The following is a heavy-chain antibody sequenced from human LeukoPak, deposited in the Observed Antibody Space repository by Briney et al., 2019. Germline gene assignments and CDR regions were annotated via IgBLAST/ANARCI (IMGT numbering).Heavy chain of an antibody. CDR2: ISSSSSYT. CDR1: RFTFSNYA. CDR3: ARDALITMVRGVIPYYFDY. J-gene: IGHJ4*02. V-gene: IGHV3-11*05. Sequence: PGGSLRLSCAASRFTFSNYAMSWVRQAPGKGLEWVSYISSSSSYTNYSDSVKGRFTIFRDNANNSLYLQMNSLRAEDTAVYYCARDALITMVRGVIPYYFDYWGQGTLVTVSS. D-gene: IGHD3-10*01.